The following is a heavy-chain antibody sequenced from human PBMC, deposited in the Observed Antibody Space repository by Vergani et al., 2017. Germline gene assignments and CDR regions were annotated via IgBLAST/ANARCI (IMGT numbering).Heavy chain of an antibody. CDR3: ARDLEYYYDSSGYPDAFDI. Sequence: EVQLVESGGGLVKPGGSLRLSCAASGFTFSSYSMNWVRQAPGKGLEWVSSISSSSSYIYYADSVKGRFTISRDNAKNSLYLQMNSLRAEDTAVYYCARDLEYYYDSSGYPDAFDIWGQGTMVTVSS. V-gene: IGHV3-21*01. D-gene: IGHD3-22*01. CDR1: GFTFSSYS. CDR2: ISSSSSYI. J-gene: IGHJ3*02.